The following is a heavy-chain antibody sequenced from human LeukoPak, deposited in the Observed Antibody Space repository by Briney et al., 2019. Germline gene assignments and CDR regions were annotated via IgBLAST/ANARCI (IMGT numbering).Heavy chain of an antibody. J-gene: IGHJ4*02. CDR2: IWYDGSNK. V-gene: IGHV3-33*01. CDR1: GFTFSSYG. D-gene: IGHD3-10*01. Sequence: PGGSMRLSCAAPGFTFSSYGMHWVRQAPGKGQEWVAVIWYDGSNKYYANSVKGRFTISRDNSKNTLYLQMNSLRAEETAVYYCARDDNYYGSGSYYRSVEYWGQGTPVTVSS. CDR3: ARDDNYYGSGSYYRSVEY.